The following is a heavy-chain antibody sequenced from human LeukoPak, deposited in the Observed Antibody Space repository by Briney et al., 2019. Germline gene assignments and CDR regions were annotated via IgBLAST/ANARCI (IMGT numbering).Heavy chain of an antibody. J-gene: IGHJ4*02. CDR1: GGSFSGYY. CDR3: ATYRRGYSYGYDY. CDR2: INHSGST. D-gene: IGHD5-18*01. Sequence: PSETLSLTCAVYGGSFSGYYWSWIRQPPGKGLEWIGEINHSGSTNYNPSLKSRVTISVDTSKNQFSLKLSSVTAADTAVYYCATYRRGYSYGYDYWGQGTLVTVSS. V-gene: IGHV4-34*01.